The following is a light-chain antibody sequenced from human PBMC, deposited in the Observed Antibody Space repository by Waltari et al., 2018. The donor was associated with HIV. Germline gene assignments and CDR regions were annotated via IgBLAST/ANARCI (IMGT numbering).Light chain of an antibody. J-gene: IGLJ3*02. V-gene: IGLV2-14*03. CDR2: DVN. CDR1: QNDLGYYNY. CDR3: CSYTTSGTWV. Sequence: QSALTQPASVSGSPGQSITVSCSGTQNDLGYYNYVSWFQHHADKPPQLIILDVNKRPSGVSDRFSASKSGRTASLTIFGLQPDDEGDYFCCSYTTSGTWVFGGGTRVTVL.